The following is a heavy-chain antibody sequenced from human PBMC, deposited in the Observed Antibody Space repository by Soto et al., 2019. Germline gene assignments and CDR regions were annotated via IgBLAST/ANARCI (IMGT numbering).Heavy chain of an antibody. CDR3: ASGPYCGGDCYSDYFDY. CDR1: GGTFSSYA. Sequence: SVKVSCKASGGTFSSYAISWVRQAPGQGLEWMGGIIPIFGTANYAQKFQGRVTITADESTSTAYMELSSLRSEDTAVYYCASGPYCGGDCYSDYFDYWGQGTLVTVSS. V-gene: IGHV1-69*13. J-gene: IGHJ4*02. CDR2: IIPIFGTA. D-gene: IGHD2-21*02.